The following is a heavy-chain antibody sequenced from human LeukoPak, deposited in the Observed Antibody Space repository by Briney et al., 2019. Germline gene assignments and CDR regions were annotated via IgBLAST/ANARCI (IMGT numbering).Heavy chain of an antibody. D-gene: IGHD3-10*01. V-gene: IGHV3-30*15. CDR3: ATDKSYFDSRSHQGFDY. CDR1: GFTFSIYA. CDR2: ITHDGGNR. Sequence: PGGSLRLSCAASGFTFSIYAMHWVRQAPGKGLEWVAVITHDGGNRYYADSVKGRFTISRDNFKSTLYLQMSSLRAEDTAVYYCATDKSYFDSRSHQGFDYWGQGTLVTVSS. J-gene: IGHJ4*02.